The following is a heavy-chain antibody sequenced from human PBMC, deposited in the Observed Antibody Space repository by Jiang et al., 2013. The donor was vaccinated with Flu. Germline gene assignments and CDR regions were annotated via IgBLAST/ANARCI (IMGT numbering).Heavy chain of an antibody. D-gene: IGHD2-15*01. J-gene: IGHJ4*02. CDR2: IYWDDDK. CDR1: GFSLSTSGVG. Sequence: KPTQTLTLTCTFSGFSLSTSGVGVGWIRQPPGKALEWLALIYWDDDKRYSPSLKSRLTITKDTSKNQVVLTMTNMDPVDTATYYCANLLGGHEGWYFDYWGQGTLVTVSS. CDR3: ANLLGGHEGWYFDY. V-gene: IGHV2-5*02.